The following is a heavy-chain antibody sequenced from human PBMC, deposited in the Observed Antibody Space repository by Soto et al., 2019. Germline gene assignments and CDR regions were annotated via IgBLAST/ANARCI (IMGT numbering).Heavy chain of an antibody. CDR2: INPNSGGT. CDR1: GYTFTGYY. Sequence: ASVKVSCKASGYTFTGYYMHWVRQAPGQGLEWMGWINPNSGGTNYAQKFQGWVTMTRDTSISTAYMELSRLRSDDTAVYYCARDCYDSRGYDYQYGMDVWGQGTTVTVSS. CDR3: ARDCYDSRGYDYQYGMDV. J-gene: IGHJ6*02. D-gene: IGHD3-22*01. V-gene: IGHV1-2*04.